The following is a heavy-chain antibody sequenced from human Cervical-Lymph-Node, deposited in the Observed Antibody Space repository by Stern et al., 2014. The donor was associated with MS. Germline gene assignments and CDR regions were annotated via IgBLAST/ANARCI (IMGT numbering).Heavy chain of an antibody. CDR1: GYIFTGYY. Sequence: VQLVESGAEVKKPGASVKVSCKTSGYIFTGYYIHWVRQAPGQGLEWMAWINPNTGGKKYAQKFQGRGTMSRDTSISTAYVELSSLTSDDTAVYYCARDQRGITIFGVVTDYYYLGMDVWGQGTTVTVSS. CDR3: ARDQRGITIFGVVTDYYYLGMDV. J-gene: IGHJ6*02. V-gene: IGHV1-2*02. CDR2: INPNTGGK. D-gene: IGHD3-3*01.